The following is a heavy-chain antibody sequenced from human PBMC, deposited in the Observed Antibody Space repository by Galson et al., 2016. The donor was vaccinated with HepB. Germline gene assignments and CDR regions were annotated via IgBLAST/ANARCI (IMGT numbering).Heavy chain of an antibody. CDR2: INPKSGGT. D-gene: IGHD1-26*01. CDR3: AKPQRFQWELHV. J-gene: IGHJ4*02. Sequence: SVKVSCKGSGYTFTNYYIHWVRQAPGQGLEWMGWINPKSGGTNYAPKFEGRVTMTRDTSIRTAFMDLSRLSSDDTAMYYCAKPQRFQWELHVWGQGTLVTVSS. CDR1: GYTFTNYY. V-gene: IGHV1-2*02.